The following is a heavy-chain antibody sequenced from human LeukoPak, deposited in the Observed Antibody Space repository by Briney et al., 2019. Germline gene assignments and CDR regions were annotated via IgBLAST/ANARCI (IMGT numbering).Heavy chain of an antibody. Sequence: SETLSLTCAVYGGSFSGYYWSWIRQPPGKGLEWIGEINHSGSTNYNPFLKSRVTISVDTSKNQFSLKLSSVTAADTAVYYCARQRTLFYCSSTSCYGNWFDPWGQGTLVTVSS. CDR1: GGSFSGYY. D-gene: IGHD2-2*01. J-gene: IGHJ5*02. V-gene: IGHV4-34*01. CDR3: ARQRTLFYCSSTSCYGNWFDP. CDR2: INHSGST.